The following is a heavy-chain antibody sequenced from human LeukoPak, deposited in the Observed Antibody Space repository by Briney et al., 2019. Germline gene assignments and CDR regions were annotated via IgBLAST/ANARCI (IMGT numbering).Heavy chain of an antibody. V-gene: IGHV3-9*01. CDR1: GFTFDDYA. Sequence: PGGSLRLSCAASGFTFDDYAMHWVRQAPGKGLEWVSGISWNSGRIGYADSVKGRFTISRDNAKNSLYLQMNSLRAEDTALYYCAKIAAAGGNWFDPWGQGTLVTVSS. D-gene: IGHD6-13*01. CDR3: AKIAAAGGNWFDP. J-gene: IGHJ5*02. CDR2: ISWNSGRI.